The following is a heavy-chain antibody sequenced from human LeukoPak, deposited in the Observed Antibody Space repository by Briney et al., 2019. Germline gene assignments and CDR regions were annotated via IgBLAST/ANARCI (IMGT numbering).Heavy chain of an antibody. CDR1: GFTFDDYA. CDR3: AKDLGGIAAAGIDY. D-gene: IGHD6-13*01. J-gene: IGHJ4*02. CDR2: ISWNSGSI. V-gene: IGHV3-9*01. Sequence: GGSLRLSCAASGFTFDDYAMHWVRQAPGKGLEWVSGISWNSGSIGYADSVKGRFTISRDNAKNSLYLQMNSLRAEDTALYCCAKDLGGIAAAGIDYWGQGTLVTVSS.